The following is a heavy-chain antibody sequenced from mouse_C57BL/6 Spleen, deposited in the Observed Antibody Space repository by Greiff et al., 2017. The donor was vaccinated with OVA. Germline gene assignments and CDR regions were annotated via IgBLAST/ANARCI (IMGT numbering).Heavy chain of an antibody. CDR1: GYTFTSYW. V-gene: IGHV1-55*01. Sequence: QVQLQQPGAELVKPGASVKMSCKASGYTFTSYWITWVKQRPGQGLEWIGDIYPGSGSTNYNEKFKSKATLTVDTSSSTAYMQLSSLTSEDSAVYYCARSYSNYRPYYFDYWGQGTTLTVSS. CDR3: ARSYSNYRPYYFDY. J-gene: IGHJ2*01. CDR2: IYPGSGST. D-gene: IGHD2-5*01.